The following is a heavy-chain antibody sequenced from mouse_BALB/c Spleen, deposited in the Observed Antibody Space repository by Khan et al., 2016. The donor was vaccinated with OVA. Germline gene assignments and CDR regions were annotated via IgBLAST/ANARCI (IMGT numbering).Heavy chain of an antibody. CDR1: GFSLTNYG. CDR3: ARWFDGYSSLYAMDY. Sequence: QVQLKESGPGLVAPSQSLSITCTVSGFSLTNYGVHWVRQPPGKGLEWLVVIWCDGSTNYNSVLKSRLSISKDNSQSQVFLKMNSLQNDDTAMYYCARWFDGYSSLYAMDYGVQGTSVTVSS. V-gene: IGHV2-6*02. CDR2: IWCDGST. J-gene: IGHJ4*01. D-gene: IGHD2-3*01.